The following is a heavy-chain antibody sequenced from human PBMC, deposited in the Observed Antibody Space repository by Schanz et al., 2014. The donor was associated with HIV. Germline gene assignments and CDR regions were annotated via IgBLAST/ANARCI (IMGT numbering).Heavy chain of an antibody. V-gene: IGHV3-30*18. CDR3: AKAGLFFGQLWLGCFDY. Sequence: QEQLVESGGGVVQPGRSLRLSCVASGFTFSTNDMHWVRQVPGKGLEWVAVISHNGNNDYYAESVKGRVTISRDNSKNTLYLQMNNLKTEDTAVYYCAKAGLFFGQLWLGCFDYWGQGAQVTVSS. CDR2: ISHNGNND. D-gene: IGHD5-18*01. CDR1: GFTFSTND. J-gene: IGHJ4*02.